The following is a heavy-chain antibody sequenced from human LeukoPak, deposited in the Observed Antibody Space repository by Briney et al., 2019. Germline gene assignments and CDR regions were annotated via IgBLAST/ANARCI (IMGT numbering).Heavy chain of an antibody. CDR1: GFIFSNYG. V-gene: IGHV3-30*03. CDR3: AVQHVAFDY. D-gene: IGHD1-1*01. CDR2: ISYNGNNK. J-gene: IGHJ4*02. Sequence: PGGSLRLSCAASGFIFSNYGMHWVRQAPGKGLEWVAVISYNGNNKYYADSVKGRFTISRDNAKNSLYLQMNSLRAEDTAVYYCAVQHVAFDYWGQGTLVTVSS.